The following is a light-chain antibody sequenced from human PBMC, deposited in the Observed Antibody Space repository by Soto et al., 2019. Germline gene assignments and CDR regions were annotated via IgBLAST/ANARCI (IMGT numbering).Light chain of an antibody. CDR2: AAS. CDR3: QQRFDWPKIT. Sequence: EIVLTQSPATLSLSPGERVTLSCRASQSVSNYLALYQQKPGQAPRLLFSAASNRATGIPARFSGSGSGTDFTLTISSLETEDFGFFYGQQRFDWPKITFGQGTRLEIK. J-gene: IGKJ5*01. V-gene: IGKV3-11*01. CDR1: QSVSNY.